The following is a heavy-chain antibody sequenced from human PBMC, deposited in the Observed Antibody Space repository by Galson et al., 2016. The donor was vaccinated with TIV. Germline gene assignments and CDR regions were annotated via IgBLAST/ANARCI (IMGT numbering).Heavy chain of an antibody. J-gene: IGHJ4*03. D-gene: IGHD3-10*01. CDR2: INQPGGEK. V-gene: IGHV3-7*01. CDR1: GFIFSSYW. Sequence: SLRLSCAASGFIFSSYWMSWVRQAPGKGLEWVANINQPGGEKYYGDSVKGRSAIHRDNAKNLLYLQVNSLTVEDTAVYYCARWLMVQGVIRYLDYWGQGTQVTVPS. CDR3: ARWLMVQGVIRYLDY.